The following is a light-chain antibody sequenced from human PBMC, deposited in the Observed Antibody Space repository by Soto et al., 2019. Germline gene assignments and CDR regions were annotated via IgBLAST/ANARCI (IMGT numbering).Light chain of an antibody. Sequence: DIQMTQSPSSLSASVGDRVTITCRASQSISSYLNWYQQKPGKAPKLLIYAASSLQSGVPSSFSGSGSGTDFTLTISSLQPEDFATYYCQQSYSTSWTCGQGTKGDIK. CDR3: QQSYSTSWT. V-gene: IGKV1-39*01. CDR2: AAS. J-gene: IGKJ1*01. CDR1: QSISSY.